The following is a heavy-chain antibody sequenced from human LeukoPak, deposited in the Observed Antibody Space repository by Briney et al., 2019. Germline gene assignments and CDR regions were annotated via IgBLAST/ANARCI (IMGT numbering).Heavy chain of an antibody. J-gene: IGHJ4*02. CDR1: GFMLSSYD. CDR2: IDSAGDT. Sequence: QPGGSLILSCAASGFMLSSYDMHWVRQVTGKGLEWVSAIDSAGDTYYPDSVKGRFTISRENFKNSLYLQMDSLSTGDTAVYYCARESWSGSTIAPLDLWGQGTLVTVSS. D-gene: IGHD6-6*01. V-gene: IGHV3-13*04. CDR3: ARESWSGSTIAPLDL.